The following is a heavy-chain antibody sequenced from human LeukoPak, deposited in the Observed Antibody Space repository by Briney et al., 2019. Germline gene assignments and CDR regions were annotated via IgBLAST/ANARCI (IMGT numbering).Heavy chain of an antibody. Sequence: NPSETLSLTCAVYGGSFSGYYWSWIRQPPGKGLEWIGEINHSGSTNYNPSLKSRVTISVDTSKNQFSLKLSSVTAADTAVYYCARGEPAAMLWGYYYYYYGMDVWGQGTTVTVSS. V-gene: IGHV4-34*01. CDR2: INHSGST. CDR1: GGSFSGYY. J-gene: IGHJ6*02. CDR3: ARGEPAAMLWGYYYYYYGMDV. D-gene: IGHD2-2*01.